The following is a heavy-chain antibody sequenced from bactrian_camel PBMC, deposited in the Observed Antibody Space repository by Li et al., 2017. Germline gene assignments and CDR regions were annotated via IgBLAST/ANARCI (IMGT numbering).Heavy chain of an antibody. J-gene: IGHJ6*01. D-gene: IGHD1*01. CDR2: IYSDGSNT. V-gene: IGHV3S6*01. CDR3: ATTMEGWVGGGGY. CDR1: GFTFSSY. Sequence: VQLVESGGGLVQPGGSLRLSCASSGFTFSSYCWVRQAPGKGLEWVSSIYSDGSNTAYADSVKGRFTISRDNAKNTVYLQRNSLKSEDTALYYCATTMEGWVGGGGYWGQGTQVTVS.